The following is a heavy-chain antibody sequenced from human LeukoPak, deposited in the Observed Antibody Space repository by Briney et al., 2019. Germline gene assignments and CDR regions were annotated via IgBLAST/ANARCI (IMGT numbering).Heavy chain of an antibody. V-gene: IGHV1-69*13. CDR1: GGTFSSYA. J-gene: IGHJ4*02. CDR3: ATSSLDGYNTEYSFDY. D-gene: IGHD5-24*01. CDR2: IIPIFGTA. Sequence: GASVKVSCKASGGTFSSYAISWVRQAPGQGLEWMGGIIPIFGTANYAQKFQGRVTITADESTSTAYMELSSLRSEDTAVYYCATSSLDGYNTEYSFDYWGQGTLVTVSS.